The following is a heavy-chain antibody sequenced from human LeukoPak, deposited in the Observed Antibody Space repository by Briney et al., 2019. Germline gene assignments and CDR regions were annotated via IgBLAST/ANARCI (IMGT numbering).Heavy chain of an antibody. V-gene: IGHV3-23*01. CDR3: AKGIVTMIVVVITNGAFDI. D-gene: IGHD3-22*01. Sequence: GSLRLSCAASGFTFSSYAMSWVRQAPGKGLEWVSAISGSGGSTYYADSVKGRFTISRDNSKNTLYLQMNSLRAEDTAVYYCAKGIVTMIVVVITNGAFDIWGQGTMVTVSS. J-gene: IGHJ3*02. CDR1: GFTFSSYA. CDR2: ISGSGGST.